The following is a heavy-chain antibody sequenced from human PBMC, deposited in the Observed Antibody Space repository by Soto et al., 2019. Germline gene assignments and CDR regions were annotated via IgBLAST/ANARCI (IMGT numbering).Heavy chain of an antibody. V-gene: IGHV3-23*01. Sequence: GGSLRLSCAASGFTFSNYPMSWVRQAPGKGLEWVSGMSGSGASTYYADSVKGRFTISRDNSKNTLYLQMNSLRGEDTAIYYCAKVGSGWYYFDYWGQGTLVTVSS. CDR3: AKVGSGWYYFDY. J-gene: IGHJ4*02. CDR1: GFTFSNYP. CDR2: MSGSGAST. D-gene: IGHD6-19*01.